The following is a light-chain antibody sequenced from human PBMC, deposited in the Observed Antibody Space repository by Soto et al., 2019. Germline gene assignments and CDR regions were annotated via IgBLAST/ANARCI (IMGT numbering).Light chain of an antibody. CDR3: HQFYKSPWT. CDR2: WAS. J-gene: IGKJ1*01. V-gene: IGKV4-1*01. Sequence: DIVLTQSPDSLAVSPGDRATLNFEPSQSGFHNRNSKNYISWFQQKPGQPPKLLIFWASIRDSGVPDRFRGSGSGTHFTLTIDSLQPEDVAVYYCHQFYKSPWTFGQGTKVEIK. CDR1: QSGFHNRNSKNY.